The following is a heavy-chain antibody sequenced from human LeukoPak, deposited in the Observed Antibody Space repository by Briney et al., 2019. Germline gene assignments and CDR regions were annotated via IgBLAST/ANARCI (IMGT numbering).Heavy chain of an antibody. J-gene: IGHJ4*02. V-gene: IGHV3-23*01. CDR2: ISGSGGST. Sequence: AGGSLRLSCAASGFTFSSYAMSWVRQAPGKGLEWVSAISGSGGSTYYADSVKGRFTISRDNSKNSLYLQMNSLRAEDTAVYYCAGSYYDFWSGYDGFDYWGQRTLVTVSS. CDR3: AGSYYDFWSGYDGFDY. CDR1: GFTFSSYA. D-gene: IGHD3-3*01.